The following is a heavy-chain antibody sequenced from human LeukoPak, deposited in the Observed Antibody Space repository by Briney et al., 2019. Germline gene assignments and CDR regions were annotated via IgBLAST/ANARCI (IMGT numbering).Heavy chain of an antibody. Sequence: GGSLRLSCAASGFTFSSYAMSWVRQAPGKGLEWVSAISGSGGSTYYADSVKGRFSISRDNSRNTLYLQMNSLRAEDTAVYYCAKLSGDTIFGVVRPRYFDYWGQGTLVTVSS. V-gene: IGHV3-23*01. CDR2: ISGSGGST. CDR3: AKLSGDTIFGVVRPRYFDY. D-gene: IGHD3-3*01. J-gene: IGHJ4*02. CDR1: GFTFSSYA.